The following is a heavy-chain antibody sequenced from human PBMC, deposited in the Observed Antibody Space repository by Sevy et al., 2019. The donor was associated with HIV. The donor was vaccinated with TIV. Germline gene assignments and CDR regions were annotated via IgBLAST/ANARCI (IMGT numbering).Heavy chain of an antibody. CDR3: AKDLSYTRSLAAAVGMDV. V-gene: IGHV3-23*01. J-gene: IGHJ6*02. CDR1: GFTFSSYA. CDR2: ISGSGGST. Sequence: GGSLRLSCAASGFTFSSYAMSWVRQAPGKGLEWVSAISGSGGSTYYADSVKGRFTISRDNSKNTLYLQMNSLRAEDTAVYYCAKDLSYTRSLAAAVGMDVWGQGTTVTVSS. D-gene: IGHD6-13*01.